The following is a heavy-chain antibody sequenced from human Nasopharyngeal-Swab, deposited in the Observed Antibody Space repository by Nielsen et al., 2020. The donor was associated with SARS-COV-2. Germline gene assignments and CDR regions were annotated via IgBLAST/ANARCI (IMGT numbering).Heavy chain of an antibody. CDR1: GGSFSGYY. CDR2: INYSGST. J-gene: IGHJ6*02. Sequence: GSLRLSCGVYGGSFSGYYWNWIRQAPGKGLEWIGEINYSGSTNYNPSLKSRVTISVDPSKNQFSLRLSSVTAADTAVYYWARLATMIRGDYTTYYNGDMDVWGQGTTVTLSS. CDR3: ARLATMIRGDYTTYYNGDMDV. V-gene: IGHV4-34*01. D-gene: IGHD3-10*01.